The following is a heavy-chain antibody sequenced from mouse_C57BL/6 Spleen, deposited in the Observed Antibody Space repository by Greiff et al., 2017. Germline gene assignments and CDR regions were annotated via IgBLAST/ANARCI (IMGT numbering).Heavy chain of an antibody. CDR2: IDPSDSYT. D-gene: IGHD2-2*01. CDR3: ARGLGYFDV. Sequence: VQLQQSGAELVMPGASVKLSCKASGYTFTSYWMHWVKQRPGQGLEWIGEIDPSDSYTNYNQKFKGKSTLTVDKSSSTAYMQLSSLTSEDSAVYYCARGLGYFDVWGTGTTVTVSS. J-gene: IGHJ1*03. CDR1: GYTFTSYW. V-gene: IGHV1-69*01.